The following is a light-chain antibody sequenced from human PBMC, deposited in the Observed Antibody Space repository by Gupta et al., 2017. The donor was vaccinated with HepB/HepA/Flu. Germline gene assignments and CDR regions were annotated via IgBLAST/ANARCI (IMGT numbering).Light chain of an antibody. CDR2: SNN. J-gene: IGLJ2*01. Sequence: QSVLTQPPSASGTPGQRVTISCYGSSSNIGSNTVNWYQQLPGTAPKLLIYSNNQRPSGVPDRFSGPKSGTSASLAISGLQSEDEADYYCAAWDDSLNGLFGGGTKLTVL. V-gene: IGLV1-44*01. CDR3: AAWDDSLNGL. CDR1: SSNIGSNT.